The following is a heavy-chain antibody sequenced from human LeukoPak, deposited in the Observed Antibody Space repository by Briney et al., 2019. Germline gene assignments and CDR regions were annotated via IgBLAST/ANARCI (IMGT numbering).Heavy chain of an antibody. CDR1: GFTFSSYA. J-gene: IGHJ4*02. D-gene: IGHD6-19*01. CDR2: ISGTGGSP. CDR3: AKAISAGSSGWLTCFDY. Sequence: PGGSLRLSCAASGFTFSSYAMSWVRQAPGKGLEWVSAISGTGGSPYYASSVKGRFTISRDNSKNTLYLQMNSLRAEDTAVYYCAKAISAGSSGWLTCFDYWGQGTLDTVSS. V-gene: IGHV3-23*01.